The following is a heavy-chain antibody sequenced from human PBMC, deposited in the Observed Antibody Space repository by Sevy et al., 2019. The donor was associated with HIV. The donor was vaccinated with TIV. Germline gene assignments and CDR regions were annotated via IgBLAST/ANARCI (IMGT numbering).Heavy chain of an antibody. V-gene: IGHV4-59*01. CDR1: GGSISSYY. J-gene: IGHJ6*02. D-gene: IGHD6-13*01. CDR2: IYYSGST. Sequence: SETLSLTCTVSGGSISSYYWSWIRQPPGKGLEWIGYIYYSGSTNYNPSLKSRVTISVDTSKNQFSLKLSSVTAADTALYYCARGGYSSSWIYYYYYYGMDVWGQGTTVTVSS. CDR3: ARGGYSSSWIYYYYYYGMDV.